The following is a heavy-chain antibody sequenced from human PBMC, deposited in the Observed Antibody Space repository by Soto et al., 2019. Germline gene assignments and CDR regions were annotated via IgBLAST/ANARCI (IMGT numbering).Heavy chain of an antibody. J-gene: IGHJ4*02. D-gene: IGHD3-22*01. CDR2: ITSSSDTI. V-gene: IGHV3-48*02. CDR3: AKEGSGYYYSAKGYFDY. Sequence: GSLRLSCAASGFTFSSYSMNWVRQAPGRGLEWVAYITSSSDTIYYSDSVKGRFTISRDNGKNSLFLQMNSLRDEDTAVYYCAKEGSGYYYSAKGYFDYWGQGTLVTVSS. CDR1: GFTFSSYS.